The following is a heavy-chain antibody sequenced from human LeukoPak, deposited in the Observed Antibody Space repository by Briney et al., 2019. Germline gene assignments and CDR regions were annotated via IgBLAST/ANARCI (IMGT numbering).Heavy chain of an antibody. CDR3: ARSSTMMARVAAFDI. J-gene: IGHJ3*02. CDR2: ISAYNGNT. V-gene: IGHV1-18*01. D-gene: IGHD3-22*01. Sequence: GASVKVSCKASGYTFTSYDISWVRQAPGQGLEWMGRISAYNGNTNYAQKLQGRVTMTTDTSTSTAYMELRSLRSDDTAVYYCARSSTMMARVAAFDIWGQGTMVTVSS. CDR1: GYTFTSYD.